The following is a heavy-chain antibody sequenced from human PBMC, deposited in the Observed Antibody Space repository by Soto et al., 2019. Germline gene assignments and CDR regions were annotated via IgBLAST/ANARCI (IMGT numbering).Heavy chain of an antibody. CDR2: INHSGST. J-gene: IGHJ5*02. D-gene: IGHD3-10*01. CDR3: ATRITMVRGAYGPRGCWFDP. Sequence: QVQLQQWGAGLLKPSETLSLTCAVYGGSFSGYYWSWIRQPPGKGLEWIGEINHSGSTNYNPSLKSRVTISVDTSKNQSSLKLSSVTAADTAVYYCATRITMVRGAYGPRGCWFDPWGQGTLVTVSS. V-gene: IGHV4-34*01. CDR1: GGSFSGYY.